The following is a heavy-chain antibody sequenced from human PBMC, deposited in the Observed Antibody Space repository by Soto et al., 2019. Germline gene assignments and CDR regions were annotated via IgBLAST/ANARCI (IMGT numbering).Heavy chain of an antibody. Sequence: GGSLRLPCAASGLTFSSYAMSWVRQAPGKGLEWVPAISASGGSTYYAGSVKGRFTISRDNSKNTLYLQMNSLRAEDTAVYYCAKGGVTPRYNWSDPWGQGTLVTVSS. CDR1: GLTFSSYA. D-gene: IGHD4-4*01. CDR2: ISASGGST. V-gene: IGHV3-23*01. J-gene: IGHJ5*02. CDR3: AKGGVTPRYNWSDP.